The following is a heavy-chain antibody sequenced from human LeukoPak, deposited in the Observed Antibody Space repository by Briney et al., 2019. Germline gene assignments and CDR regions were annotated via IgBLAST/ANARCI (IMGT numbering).Heavy chain of an antibody. J-gene: IGHJ4*02. Sequence: GGSLRLSCAAFGFTFNNYWMHWVRRGPGKGLVWVSVINPDGSSTRYPDSVKGRFTISRDNAKNTLYLQMNSLRAEDTAVYYCASHHYYDSSGLDDYFDYWGQGTLVTVSS. V-gene: IGHV3-74*01. CDR1: GFTFNNYW. CDR2: INPDGSST. D-gene: IGHD3-22*01. CDR3: ASHHYYDSSGLDDYFDY.